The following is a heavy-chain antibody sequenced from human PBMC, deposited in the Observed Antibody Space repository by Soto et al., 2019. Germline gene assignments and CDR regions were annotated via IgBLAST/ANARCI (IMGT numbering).Heavy chain of an antibody. CDR3: AREVAAAGYNWFDP. V-gene: IGHV1-18*01. J-gene: IGHJ5*02. CDR2: ISAYNGNT. D-gene: IGHD6-13*01. CDR1: GYTFTSYC. Sequence: ASVKVSCKASGYTFTSYCISWVRHAPGQGLEWMGWISAYNGNTNYAQKLQGRVTMTTDTSTSTAYMELRSLRSDDTAVYYCAREVAAAGYNWFDPWGQGTLVTVSS.